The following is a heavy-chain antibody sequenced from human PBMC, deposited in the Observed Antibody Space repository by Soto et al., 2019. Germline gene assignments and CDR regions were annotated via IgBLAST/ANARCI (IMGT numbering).Heavy chain of an antibody. CDR3: ARLYGSYGYGMDV. Sequence: GESLKISCKVSVYSLTSYCNSWVRQMPGKGLEWMWRIDPSDSYTNYSPSFQGHVTISADKSISNAYLQWSSLKASDTAMYYCARLYGSYGYGMDVWGQGTTVKVSS. D-gene: IGHD1-26*01. CDR1: VYSLTSYC. J-gene: IGHJ6*02. CDR2: IDPSDSYT. V-gene: IGHV5-10-1*01.